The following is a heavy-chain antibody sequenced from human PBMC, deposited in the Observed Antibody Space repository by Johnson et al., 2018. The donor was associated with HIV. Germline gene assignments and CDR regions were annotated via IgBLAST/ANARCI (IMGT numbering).Heavy chain of an antibody. D-gene: IGHD3-16*01. V-gene: IGHV3-11*04. J-gene: IGHJ3*02. CDR2: ISNSGRPI. Sequence: QVQLVESGGGLVKPGGSLRLSCAASGFTFSDYYMSWIRQAPGKGLEWVSYISNSGRPIYYADSVRGRFTMSRNNAKSSVYLQMNSLRAEDTAVYYCAKPPSMGADAFDIWGQGTMVTVSS. CDR1: GFTFSDYY. CDR3: AKPPSMGADAFDI.